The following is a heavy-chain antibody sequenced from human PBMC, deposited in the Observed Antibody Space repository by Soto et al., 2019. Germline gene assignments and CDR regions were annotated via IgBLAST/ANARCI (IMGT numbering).Heavy chain of an antibody. CDR1: GGSISSSSYY. CDR3: ARRAPKLRYYYYMDV. V-gene: IGHV4-39*01. CDR2: IYYSGST. D-gene: IGHD1-7*01. J-gene: IGHJ6*03. Sequence: PSETLSLTYTVSGGSISSSSYYWGWIRQTPGKGLEWIGSIYYSGSTYYNPSLKSRVTISVDTSKNQFSLKLSSVTAADTAVYYCARRAPKLRYYYYMDVWGKGTTVTSP.